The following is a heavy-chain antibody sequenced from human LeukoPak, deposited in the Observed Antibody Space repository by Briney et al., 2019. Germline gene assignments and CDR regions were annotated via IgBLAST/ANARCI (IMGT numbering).Heavy chain of an antibody. CDR1: GFSFSSYS. Sequence: GGSLRLSCAASGFSFSSYSMNWVRQAPGKGLEWVSYISSSSSIYYADSVKGRFTISRDNAKNSLYLQMNSLRDEDTAVYYCARPTFDYWGQGTLVTVSS. CDR2: ISSSSSI. CDR3: ARPTFDY. J-gene: IGHJ4*02. V-gene: IGHV3-48*02.